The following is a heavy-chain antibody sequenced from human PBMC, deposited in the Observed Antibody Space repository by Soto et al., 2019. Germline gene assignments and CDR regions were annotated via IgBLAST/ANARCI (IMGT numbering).Heavy chain of an antibody. CDR3: AREGDYGGNSCAWFEP. D-gene: IGHD4-17*01. V-gene: IGHV1-46*01. J-gene: IGHJ5*02. CDR1: GSTFSSYA. CDR2: INPSGGST. Sequence: ASVKVSCKASGSTFSSYAISWVRQAPGQGLEWMGIINPSGGSTSYAQQFQGRVTMTRDTSASTVYMELRSLRAEDTAVYYCAREGDYGGNSCAWFEPWG.